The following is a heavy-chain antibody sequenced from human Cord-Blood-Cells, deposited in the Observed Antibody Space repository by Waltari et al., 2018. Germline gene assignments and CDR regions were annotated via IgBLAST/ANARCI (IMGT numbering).Heavy chain of an antibody. CDR3: ARGSGYSSSSAAFDI. D-gene: IGHD6-6*01. V-gene: IGHV4-38-2*01. CDR2: IYHSGST. Sequence: QVQLQESGPGLVKPSETLSLTCAVSGYSISSGYYWGWIRQPPGKGLGWIGSIYHSGSTYDTPSRKSRDTISVDTSKNQFSLKLSSVTAADTAVYYCARGSGYSSSSAAFDIWGQGTMVTVSS. J-gene: IGHJ3*02. CDR1: GYSISSGYY.